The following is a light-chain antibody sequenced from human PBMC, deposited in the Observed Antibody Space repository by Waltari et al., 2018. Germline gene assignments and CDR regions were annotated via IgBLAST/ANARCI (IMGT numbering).Light chain of an antibody. Sequence: DMVMTQSPAPLSLSPGDRATLSCRASQGISSNLAWYQHRPGQAPRLLMYGTSTRATGIPARFSGSGSGTEFTLTISSLQSEDSAVYYCQHYNNWPPVYTFGRGTNLEIK. J-gene: IGKJ2*01. CDR3: QHYNNWPPVYT. CDR1: QGISSN. V-gene: IGKV3-15*01. CDR2: GTS.